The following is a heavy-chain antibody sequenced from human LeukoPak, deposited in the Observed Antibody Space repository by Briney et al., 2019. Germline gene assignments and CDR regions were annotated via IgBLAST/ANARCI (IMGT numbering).Heavy chain of an antibody. CDR1: GFTFSSFA. D-gene: IGHD6-19*01. CDR2: ISGTGDST. V-gene: IGHV3-23*01. Sequence: PGGSLRLSCAASGFTFSSFAMNWVRQAPGKGLEWVSTISGTGDSTNYADSVKGRFTISRDNSNNTLSLQLNSLRAEDTAVYYCAKDYSSGWYDYWGQGTLVTVSS. CDR3: AKDYSSGWYDY. J-gene: IGHJ4*02.